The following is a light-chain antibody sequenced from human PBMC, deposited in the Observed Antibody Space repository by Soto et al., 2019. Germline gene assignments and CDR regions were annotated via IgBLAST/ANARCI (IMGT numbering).Light chain of an antibody. Sequence: QSALTQPASVSGSLGQSITISCTGTSADFGGQNYVSWYQQHPDRAPKLILYEVSNRPSGVSNRFSGSKSGNTASLTISGLQAEDVPDHYRSSYKDVVTLEVFGPGTKVTVL. CDR2: EVS. J-gene: IGLJ1*01. CDR3: SSYKDVVTLEV. CDR1: SADFGGQNY. V-gene: IGLV2-14*01.